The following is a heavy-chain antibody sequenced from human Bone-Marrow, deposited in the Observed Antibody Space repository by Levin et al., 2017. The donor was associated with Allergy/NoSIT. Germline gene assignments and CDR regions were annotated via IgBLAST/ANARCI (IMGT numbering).Heavy chain of an antibody. CDR2: VRSTWTT. D-gene: IGHD3-3*01. CDR1: GFTFGDYA. V-gene: IGHV3-49*03. Sequence: GESLKISCTTSGFTFGDYAMSWFRHAPGKGLEWVGFVRSTWTTEYAASVKGRFTVPRDNSKSIAYLQMSSLPTDDTAVYYCNARIFGVITTHLDYWGQGTLVTVSS. J-gene: IGHJ4*02. CDR3: NARIFGVITTHLDY.